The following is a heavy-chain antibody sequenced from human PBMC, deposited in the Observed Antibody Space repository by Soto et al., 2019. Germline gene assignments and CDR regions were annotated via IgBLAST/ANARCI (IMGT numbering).Heavy chain of an antibody. J-gene: IGHJ3*02. CDR2: INPNSGDT. CDR1: GYTFTDYY. Sequence: QVQLAQSGAEVKNPGASVKVSCKASGYTFTDYYIHWLRQAPAQGLEWMGWINPNSGDTKYEQKFQGWATMTRDTSISTTYMELSRLTSDDTALYYCARGPSHGAFDIWGQGTIITVSS. V-gene: IGHV1-2*04. CDR3: ARGPSHGAFDI.